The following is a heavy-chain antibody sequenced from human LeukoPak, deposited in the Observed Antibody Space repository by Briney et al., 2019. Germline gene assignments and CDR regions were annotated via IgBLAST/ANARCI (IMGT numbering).Heavy chain of an antibody. V-gene: IGHV3-48*03. Sequence: GGSLRLSCAAPGFTFSSYEMNWVRQAPRKGVEWVSYISSSGGTTFYADSVKGRFTISRDNAKNSLYLQMNSLRAEDTAVYYCARGGGSLSGYWGQGTLVTVSS. CDR2: ISSSGGTT. CDR1: GFTFSSYE. CDR3: ARGGGSLSGY. D-gene: IGHD1-26*01. J-gene: IGHJ4*02.